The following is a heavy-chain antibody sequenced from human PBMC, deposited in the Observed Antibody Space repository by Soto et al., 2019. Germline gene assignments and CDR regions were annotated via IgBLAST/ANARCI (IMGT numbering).Heavy chain of an antibody. CDR3: AGLGTSIAARWYYYGMDV. CDR2: IKQDGSEK. Sequence: EVQLVESGGGLVQPGGSLRLSCAASGFTFSSYWMSWVRQAPGKGLEWVANIKQDGSEKYYVDSVKGRITISRDNAKNSLYLQMNSLRAEDTAVYYCAGLGTSIAARWYYYGMDVWGQGTTVTVSS. V-gene: IGHV3-7*01. CDR1: GFTFSSYW. D-gene: IGHD6-6*01. J-gene: IGHJ6*02.